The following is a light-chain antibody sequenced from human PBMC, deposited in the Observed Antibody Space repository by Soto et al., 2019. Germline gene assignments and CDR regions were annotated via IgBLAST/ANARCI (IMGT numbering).Light chain of an antibody. V-gene: IGKV3-15*01. CDR2: GTS. Sequence: EIVMTQSPATLSVSPGERATLSCRASQSVSTNLAWYRQKPGQAPRLLIYGTSTRATGIPARFSGSGSGTEFTLTISSLQSEDFAVYYCQQYHNWPPWTF. CDR3: QQYHNWPPWT. J-gene: IGKJ1*01. CDR1: QSVSTN.